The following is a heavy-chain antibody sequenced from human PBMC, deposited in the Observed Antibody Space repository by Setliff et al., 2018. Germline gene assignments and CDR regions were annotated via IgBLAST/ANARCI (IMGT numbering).Heavy chain of an antibody. CDR2: LSWNGDDT. V-gene: IGHV3-20*04. CDR3: ARLDYGSPAEY. D-gene: IGHD4-17*01. J-gene: IGHJ4*02. Sequence: AGGSLRLSCTASGFDFGVYGMSWIRQAPGKGLEWVSGLSWNGDDTGYADSVKGRFTISRDNAKNSLYLQMNNLRVEDTATYYCARLDYGSPAEYWGQGTLVTVSS. CDR1: GFDFGVYG.